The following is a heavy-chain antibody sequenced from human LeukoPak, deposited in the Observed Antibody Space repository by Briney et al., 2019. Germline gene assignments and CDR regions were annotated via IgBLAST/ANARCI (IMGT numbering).Heavy chain of an antibody. D-gene: IGHD4-11*01. Sequence: GGSLRLSCAASGFTLSSNYMSWVRQAPGKGLEWVSVIYSGGSTYYSDSVKGRFTISRGNSKNTLYLQMNSLRAEDTAVYYWARAPTVTGSYYYYYMDVWGKGTTVTVSS. CDR1: GFTLSSNY. V-gene: IGHV3-53*01. CDR2: IYSGGST. CDR3: ARAPTVTGSYYYYYMDV. J-gene: IGHJ6*03.